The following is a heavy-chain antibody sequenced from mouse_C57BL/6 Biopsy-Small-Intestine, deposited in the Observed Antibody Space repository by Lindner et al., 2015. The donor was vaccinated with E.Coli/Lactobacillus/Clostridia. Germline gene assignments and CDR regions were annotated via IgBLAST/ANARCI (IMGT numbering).Heavy chain of an antibody. CDR3: ARWGLNWHYFDY. D-gene: IGHD4-1*02. Sequence: VQLQESGPELAKPGASVKLSCKASGYTFTNYDINWVIQRPGQGLEWIGWIYPGNDNTKYNEKFKDKATLTVDTSSTTAYMELHSLTSEDSAVYFYARWGLNWHYFDYWGQGTTLTVSS. J-gene: IGHJ2*01. CDR1: GYTFTNYD. V-gene: IGHV1-85*01. CDR2: IYPGNDNT.